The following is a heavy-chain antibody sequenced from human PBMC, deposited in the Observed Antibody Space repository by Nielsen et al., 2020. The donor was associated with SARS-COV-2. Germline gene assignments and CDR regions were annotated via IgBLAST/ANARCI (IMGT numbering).Heavy chain of an antibody. CDR3: ARGDTSGSANRGLNAFDI. V-gene: IGHV1-69*05. D-gene: IGHD1-26*01. CDR1: GGTFSSYA. J-gene: IGHJ3*02. CDR2: IIPIFGTA. Sequence: SVKVSCKASGGTFSSYAISWVRQAPGQGLEWMGGIIPIFGTANYAQKFQGRVTITRDTSASTAYMELSSLRSEDTAVYYCARGDTSGSANRGLNAFDIWGQGTMVTVSS.